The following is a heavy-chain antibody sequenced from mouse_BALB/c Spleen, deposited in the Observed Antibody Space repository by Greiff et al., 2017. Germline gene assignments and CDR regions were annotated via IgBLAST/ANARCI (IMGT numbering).Heavy chain of an antibody. V-gene: IGHV1S81*02. CDR2: INPSNGGT. CDR3: TRFGD. Sequence: VQLVESGAELVKPGASVKLSCKASGYTFTSYYMYWVKQRPGQGLEWIGEINPSNGGTNFNEKFKSKATLTVDKSSSTAYMQLSSLTSEDSAVYYCTRFGDWGQGTLVTVSA. J-gene: IGHJ3*01. D-gene: IGHD3-1*01. CDR1: GYTFTSYY.